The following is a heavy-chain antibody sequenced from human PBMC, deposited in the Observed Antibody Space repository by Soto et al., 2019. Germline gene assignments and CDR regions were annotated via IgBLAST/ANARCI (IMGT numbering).Heavy chain of an antibody. D-gene: IGHD3-16*02. V-gene: IGHV3-48*01. J-gene: IGHJ4*02. Sequence: GGSLRLSCAASGFTFRNYNMNWVRQAPGKGLEWIAHISLGATTVDYADSVKGRFTISRDNAKNSLYLQMNSLRAEDTAVYYCARVGYVWGSYRYSSYFDYWGQGTLVTVSS. CDR2: ISLGATTV. CDR3: ARVGYVWGSYRYSSYFDY. CDR1: GFTFRNYN.